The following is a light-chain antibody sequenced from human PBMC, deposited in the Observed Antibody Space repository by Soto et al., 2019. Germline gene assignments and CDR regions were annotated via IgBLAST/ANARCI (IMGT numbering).Light chain of an antibody. CDR1: QNIISN. V-gene: IGKV3-15*01. CDR3: QHYNNWLGT. CDR2: GAS. Sequence: EIVMTQSPATPSLSPGERATLSCRASQNIISNLAWYQQKLGQAPRLLIYGASTRATGIPARFSGSGSGTEFTLNISSLQSEDFAVYYCQHYNNWLGTFGGGTKVDIK. J-gene: IGKJ4*01.